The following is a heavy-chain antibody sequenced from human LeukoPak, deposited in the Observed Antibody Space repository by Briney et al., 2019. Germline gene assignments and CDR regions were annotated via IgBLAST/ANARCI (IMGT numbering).Heavy chain of an antibody. CDR1: GGSFSGYY. CDR2: INHSGST. D-gene: IGHD2-2*01. CDR3: ARALGRYCSSTSCYYPQIVFDY. J-gene: IGHJ4*02. V-gene: IGHV4-34*01. Sequence: SETLSLTCAVYGGSFSGYYWSWIRQPPGKGPEWIGEINHSGSTNYNPSLKSRVTISVDTSKNQFSLKLSSVTAADTAVYYCARALGRYCSSTSCYYPQIVFDYWGQGTLVTVSS.